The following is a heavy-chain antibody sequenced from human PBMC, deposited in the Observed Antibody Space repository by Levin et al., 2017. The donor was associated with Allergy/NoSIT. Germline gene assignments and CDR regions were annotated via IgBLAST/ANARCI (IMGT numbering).Heavy chain of an antibody. CDR1: GFTFSSYW. V-gene: IGHV3-74*01. Sequence: GGSLRLSCAASGFTFSSYWMHWVRQAPGKGLVWVSRINSDGSNKNYADSVKGRFTISRDNAKTTLYLQMNSLGAEDTAVYYCARALIVGATSGGDYWGQGILVTVSS. D-gene: IGHD1-26*01. CDR3: ARALIVGATSGGDY. CDR2: INSDGSNK. J-gene: IGHJ4*02.